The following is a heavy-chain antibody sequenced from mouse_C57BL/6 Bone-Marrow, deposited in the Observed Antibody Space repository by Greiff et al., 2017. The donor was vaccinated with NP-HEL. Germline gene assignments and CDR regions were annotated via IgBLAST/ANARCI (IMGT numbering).Heavy chain of an antibody. CDR3: ARPPHFAWFAY. V-gene: IGHV1-81*01. Sequence: QVQLQQSGAELARPGASVKLSCKASGYTFTSYGISWVKQRTGQGLEWIGEIYPRSGNTYYNEKFKGKATLTADKSSSTACMELRSLTSEDSAVYFCARPPHFAWFAYWGQGTLVTVSA. J-gene: IGHJ3*01. CDR1: GYTFTSYG. CDR2: IYPRSGNT.